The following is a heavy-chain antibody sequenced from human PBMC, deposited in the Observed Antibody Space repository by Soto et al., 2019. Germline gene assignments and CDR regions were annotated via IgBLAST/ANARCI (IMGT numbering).Heavy chain of an antibody. CDR2: MNPNSNNT. J-gene: IGHJ5*01. V-gene: IGHV1-8*01. Sequence: QVQLVQSGAEVKTPGASVKVSCKASGYTFASYDMNWVRQAPGQGLEWMGWMNPNSNNTGYAQKFQGRLTMTRDIALSIAHMELRSLRNADTAVYYCARSDGYHFNWLDSWGQGTRVTVSA. D-gene: IGHD2-21*01. CDR3: ARSDGYHFNWLDS. CDR1: GYTFASYD.